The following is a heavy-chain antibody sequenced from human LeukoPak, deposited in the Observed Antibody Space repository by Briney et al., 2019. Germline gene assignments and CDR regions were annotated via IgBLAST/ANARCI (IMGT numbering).Heavy chain of an antibody. V-gene: IGHV3-64*01. CDR1: GFTFSSYA. CDR2: ISSNGGST. D-gene: IGHD4-17*01. CDR3: ASDTD. Sequence: PGRSLRLSCAASGFTFSSYAMHWVRQAPGKGLEYVSAISSNGGSTYYANSVKGRFTISRDNSKNTLYLQMGSLSAETMAVYYCASDTDWGQGTLVTVSS. J-gene: IGHJ4*02.